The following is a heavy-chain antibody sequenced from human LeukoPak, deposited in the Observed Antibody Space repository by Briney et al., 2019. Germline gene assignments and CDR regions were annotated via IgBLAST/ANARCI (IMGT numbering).Heavy chain of an antibody. J-gene: IGHJ4*02. CDR2: ISYDGSNK. D-gene: IGHD6-13*01. Sequence: GRSLRLSCAASGFTFSSYAMHWVRQAPGKGLEWVAVISYDGSNKYYADSVKGRFTISRDNSKNTLYLQVNSLRAEDTAVYYCAREWQQLDYWGQGTLVTVSS. CDR3: AREWQQLDY. CDR1: GFTFSSYA. V-gene: IGHV3-30*04.